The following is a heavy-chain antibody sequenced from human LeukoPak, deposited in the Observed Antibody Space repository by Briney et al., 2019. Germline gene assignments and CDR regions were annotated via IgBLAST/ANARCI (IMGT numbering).Heavy chain of an antibody. J-gene: IGHJ4*02. CDR1: GFTFSSYW. CDR2: INSDGSST. Sequence: GGSLRLSCAASGFTFSSYWIHWVRQVPGKGLVWVSRINSDGSSTTYADSVKGRFTFSRDNAKNTLYLQMNSLRAEDTAVYYCAKSGLSRFDYWGQGTLVTVSS. CDR3: AKSGLSRFDY. D-gene: IGHD3/OR15-3a*01. V-gene: IGHV3-74*01.